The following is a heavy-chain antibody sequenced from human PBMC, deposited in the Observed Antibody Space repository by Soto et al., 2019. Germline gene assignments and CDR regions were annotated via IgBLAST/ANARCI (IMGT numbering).Heavy chain of an antibody. D-gene: IGHD6-19*01. CDR1: GYSFTSYW. V-gene: IGHV5-51*01. CDR2: IYPGDSDT. J-gene: IGHJ6*02. Sequence: PGESLKISCKGSGYSFTSYWIGWVRQMPGKGLEWMGIIYPGDSDTRYSPSFQGQVTISADKSISTAYLQWSSLKASDTAMYYSSSPIAVAATYGMDVRAQGTTLPGSS. CDR3: SSPIAVAATYGMDV.